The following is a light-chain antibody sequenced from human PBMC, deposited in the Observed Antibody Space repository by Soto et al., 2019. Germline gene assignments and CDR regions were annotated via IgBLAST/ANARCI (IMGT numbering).Light chain of an antibody. CDR2: GAS. J-gene: IGKJ2*01. CDR1: QTLRRTY. CDR3: HQYDNAPQT. Sequence: EMVLMQSPGTLSLSPGERATLSCMASQTLRRTYIAWYQQKPGQAPRVLIYGASKRATGIPDRFSGSGSGTDFSLTISRLEPEDFAVYYCHQYDNAPQTYGQGTKVDI. V-gene: IGKV3-20*01.